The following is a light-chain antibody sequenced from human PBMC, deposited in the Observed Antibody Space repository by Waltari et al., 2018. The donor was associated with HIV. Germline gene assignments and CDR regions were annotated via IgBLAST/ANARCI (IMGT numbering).Light chain of an antibody. J-gene: IGLJ3*02. V-gene: IGLV2-18*02. CDR2: GVS. CDR1: SNDIGSFDH. CDR3: SSYRSSITLL. Sequence: QSALTQPPSVSGSPGQSVTISCIGTSNDIGSFDHVSWFQQPPGSAPKLLIFGVSNRPSGVPDRFSGSKSGNTASLTISGLQAEDEADYYCSSYRSSITLLFGGGTKLTVL.